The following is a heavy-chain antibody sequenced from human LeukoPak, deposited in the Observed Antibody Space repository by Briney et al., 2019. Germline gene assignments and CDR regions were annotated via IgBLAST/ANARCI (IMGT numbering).Heavy chain of an antibody. CDR2: IRSKANSYAT. J-gene: IGHJ4*02. CDR1: GFTFSGSA. D-gene: IGHD5-12*01. Sequence: GGSLKLSCAASGFTFSGSAMHWVRQASGKGLEWVGRIRSKANSYATAYAASVKGRFTISRDDSKNTAYLQMNSLKTQYTAVYYCTPTGYSDYHRSHPFDYWGQGTLVTVSS. V-gene: IGHV3-73*01. CDR3: TPTGYSDYHRSHPFDY.